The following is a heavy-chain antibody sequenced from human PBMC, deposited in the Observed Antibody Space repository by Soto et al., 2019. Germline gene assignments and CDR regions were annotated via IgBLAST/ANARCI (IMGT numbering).Heavy chain of an antibody. CDR2: INHSGST. CDR1: GGSFSGYY. V-gene: IGHV4-34*01. CDR3: ARDPKRDYDILTPTNWFDP. J-gene: IGHJ5*02. D-gene: IGHD3-9*01. Sequence: SETLSLTCAVYGGSFSGYYWSWIRQPPGKGLEWIGEINHSGSTNYNPSLKSRVTISVDTSKNQFSLKLSSVTAADTAVYYCARDPKRDYDILTPTNWFDPWGQGTLVT.